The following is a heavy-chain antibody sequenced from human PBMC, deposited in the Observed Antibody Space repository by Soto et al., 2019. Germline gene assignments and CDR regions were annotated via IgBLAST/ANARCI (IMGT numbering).Heavy chain of an antibody. D-gene: IGHD2-15*01. J-gene: IGHJ4*02. V-gene: IGHV3-30*04. CDR2: ISNDGRDT. CDR1: GFTFTNYA. Sequence: QVQLVESGGGVVQPGRSLRLSCAASGFTFTNYAIHWVRQAPGKGLEWVAIISNDGRDTYYADSVKGRFTISRDNAKNTLYLPMSSLRSDDTAVYYCARDQCLGGDRSCSYFDFWGQGTLVTVSS. CDR3: ARDQCLGGDRSCSYFDF.